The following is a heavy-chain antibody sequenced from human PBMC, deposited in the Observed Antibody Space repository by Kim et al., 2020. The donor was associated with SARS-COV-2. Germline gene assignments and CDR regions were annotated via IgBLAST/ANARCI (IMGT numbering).Heavy chain of an antibody. D-gene: IGHD2-21*01. V-gene: IGHV4-31*03. CDR1: GGSISSGGYY. CDR3: ARVGQHIVEHHYPEVRWYFDL. Sequence: SETLCLTCTVSGGSISSGGYYWSWIRQHPGKGLEWIGYIYYSGSTYYNPSLKSRVTISVDTSKNQFSLKLSSVTAADTAVYYCARVGQHIVEHHYPEVRWYFDLWGRGTLVTVSS. J-gene: IGHJ2*01. CDR2: IYYSGST.